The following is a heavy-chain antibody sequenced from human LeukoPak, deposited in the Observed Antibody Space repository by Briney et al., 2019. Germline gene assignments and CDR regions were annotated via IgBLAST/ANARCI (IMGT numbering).Heavy chain of an antibody. D-gene: IGHD3-10*01. V-gene: IGHV4-34*01. J-gene: IGHJ6*03. CDR1: GGSFSGYY. Sequence: SETLSLTCAVYGGSFSGYYWTWVRQPPGKGLEWIGEINHRRSTKYSPSLKSRVTISVDTSKNQFSLRLSSVTAADTAVYYCARRVGRWFGERAYYYDYMDVWGKGTTVTISS. CDR3: ARRVGRWFGERAYYYDYMDV. CDR2: INHRRST.